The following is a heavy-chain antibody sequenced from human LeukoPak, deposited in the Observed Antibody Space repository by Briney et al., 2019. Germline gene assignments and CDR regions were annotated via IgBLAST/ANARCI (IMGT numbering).Heavy chain of an antibody. CDR1: GFTFSSYS. D-gene: IGHD2-15*01. J-gene: IGHJ4*02. V-gene: IGHV3-21*01. Sequence: GGSLRLSCAASGFTFSSYSMNWVRQAPGKGLEWVSSISSSSSYIYYADSVKDRFTISRDNAKNSLYLQMNSLRAEDTAVYYCARGYCSGGNCYFGYWGQGTLVTVSS. CDR3: ARGYCSGGNCYFGY. CDR2: ISSSSSYI.